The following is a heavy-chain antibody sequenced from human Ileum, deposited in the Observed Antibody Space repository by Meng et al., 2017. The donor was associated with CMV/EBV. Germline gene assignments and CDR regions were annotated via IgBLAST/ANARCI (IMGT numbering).Heavy chain of an antibody. CDR1: GYTFTDYF. CDR2: INFNSGAT. D-gene: IGHD5-12*01. CDR3: VAYSGSLFRFDP. Sequence: ASVKVSCKASGYTFTDYFMWMRQAPGQGLEWVGWINFNSGATNYAQKFQGRVNMTRDMSISAVYMEMSSLRHDDTAVYYGVAYSGSLFRFDPWGQGTKVTVSS. J-gene: IGHJ5*01. V-gene: IGHV1-2*02.